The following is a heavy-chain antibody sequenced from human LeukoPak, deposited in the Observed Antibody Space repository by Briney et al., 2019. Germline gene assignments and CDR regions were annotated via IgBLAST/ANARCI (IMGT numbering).Heavy chain of an antibody. CDR1: GFTFSSHV. D-gene: IGHD2-8*01. V-gene: IGHV3-23*01. CDR3: AKDQGNIVLMVYAHFDY. CDR2: ISGSGGST. Sequence: GGSLRLSCAASGFTFSSHVMNWVRQAPGKGLEWVSGISGSGGSTYYADSVKGRFTISRDNSKNTLYLQMNSLRAEDTAVYYCAKDQGNIVLMVYAHFDYWGQGTLVTVSS. J-gene: IGHJ4*02.